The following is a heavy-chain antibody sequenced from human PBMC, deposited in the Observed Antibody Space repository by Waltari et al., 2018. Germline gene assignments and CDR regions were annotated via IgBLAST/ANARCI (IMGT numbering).Heavy chain of an antibody. J-gene: IGHJ4*02. D-gene: IGHD4-17*01. CDR1: GGSISSSSYY. CDR2: IYYSGST. Sequence: QLQLQESGPGLVKPSETLSLTCTVSGGSISSSSYYWGWIRQPPGKGLEWIGSIYYSGSTYYNPSLKSRVTISVDTSKNQFSLKLSSVTAADTAVYYCARQGDYETSAFDYWGQGTLVTVS. V-gene: IGHV4-39*01. CDR3: ARQGDYETSAFDY.